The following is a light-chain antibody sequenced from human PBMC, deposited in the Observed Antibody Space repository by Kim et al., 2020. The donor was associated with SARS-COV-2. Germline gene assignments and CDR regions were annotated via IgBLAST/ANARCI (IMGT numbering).Light chain of an antibody. CDR2: AAS. CDR3: QQRSIWPLT. V-gene: IGKV3-11*01. CDR1: QSVSSY. J-gene: IGKJ4*01. Sequence: LSPGERATLSCRASQSVSSYLAWYQQKPGQAPRLLIYAASARATGIPARFSGSGSGTDFTLTISSLEPEDFAVYYCQQRSIWPLTFVGGTKVDIK.